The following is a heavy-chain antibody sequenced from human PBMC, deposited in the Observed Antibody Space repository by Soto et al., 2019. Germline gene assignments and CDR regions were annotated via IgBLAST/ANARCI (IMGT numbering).Heavy chain of an antibody. D-gene: IGHD2-2*01. V-gene: IGHV3-23*01. CDR2: ISGSGGST. CDR3: AKWSRAAMGPYYFDY. CDR1: GVTFSSYA. Sequence: EVQLLEAGGGLVQPGGSLRLSCAASGVTFSSYAMSWVRQAPGKGLEWVSAISGSGGSTYYAYSVKCRFTISRANSKNTLYLQMNSLRAEDTAVYYCAKWSRAAMGPYYFDYWGQGTLVTVSS. J-gene: IGHJ4*02.